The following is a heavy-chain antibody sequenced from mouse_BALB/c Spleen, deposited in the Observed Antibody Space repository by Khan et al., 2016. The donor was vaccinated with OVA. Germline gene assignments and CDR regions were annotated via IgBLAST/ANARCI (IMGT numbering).Heavy chain of an antibody. V-gene: IGHV3-2*02. Sequence: EVLLQELGPRLLKPSQSLSLTCTVTGYSITSDYAWNWIRQFPGNKLDWMAYISYSGSTNYSPSLRCRISITRDTSKNQFFLQLNSVTTEDTATYDCASGRLLRRYPDYFDYWGQGTTLTVSS. CDR2: ISYSGST. D-gene: IGHD1-1*01. CDR3: ASGRLLRRYPDYFDY. J-gene: IGHJ2*01. CDR1: GYSITSDYA.